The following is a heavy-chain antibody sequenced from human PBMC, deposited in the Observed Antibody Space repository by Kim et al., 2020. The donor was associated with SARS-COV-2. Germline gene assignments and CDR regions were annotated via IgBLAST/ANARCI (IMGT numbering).Heavy chain of an antibody. CDR2: IYHSGST. CDR3: ARGECGGDCYSADY. V-gene: IGHV4-38-2*02. D-gene: IGHD2-21*02. CDR1: GYSISSGYY. J-gene: IGHJ4*02. Sequence: SETLSLTCTVSGYSISSGYYWGWIRQPPGKGLEWIGSIYHSGSTYYNPSLKSRVTISVDTSKNQFSLKLSSVTAADTAVYYCARGECGGDCYSADYWGQG.